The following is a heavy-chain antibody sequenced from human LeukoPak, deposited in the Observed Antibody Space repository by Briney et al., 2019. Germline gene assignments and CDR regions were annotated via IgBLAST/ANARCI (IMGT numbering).Heavy chain of an antibody. J-gene: IGHJ3*02. Sequence: SETLSLTCTVSGGSISSGDYYWSWIRQPPGKGLEWIGYIYYSGSTYYNPSLESRVTISVDTSKNQFSLKLSSVTAADTAVYYCARDRTFHGSGIKPDAFDIWGQGTMVTVSS. CDR2: IYYSGST. D-gene: IGHD3-10*01. CDR1: GGSISSGDYY. V-gene: IGHV4-30-4*08. CDR3: ARDRTFHGSGIKPDAFDI.